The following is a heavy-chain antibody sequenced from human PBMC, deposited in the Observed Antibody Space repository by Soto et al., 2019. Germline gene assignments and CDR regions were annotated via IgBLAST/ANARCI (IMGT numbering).Heavy chain of an antibody. CDR3: ARHGAYSTSVYYYYGMDV. CDR1: GGAINSTVYY. V-gene: IGHV4-39*01. J-gene: IGHJ6*02. D-gene: IGHD6-13*01. Sequence: PSKTQSLTCTVSGGAINSTVYYWGWIRKPPGKGLEWIGSSNYGGPTYYSPSLQSRVTISLDTAKNHFSLNLRSVTAADTAVYYCARHGAYSTSVYYYYGMDVWGQGTTVTVSS. CDR2: SNYGGPT.